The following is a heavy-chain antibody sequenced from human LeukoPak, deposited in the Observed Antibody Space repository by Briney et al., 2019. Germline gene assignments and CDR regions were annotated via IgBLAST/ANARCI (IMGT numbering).Heavy chain of an antibody. J-gene: IGHJ6*03. CDR1: GGSISSYY. V-gene: IGHV4-4*07. D-gene: IGHD6-13*01. CDR3: ARAFGGSSSWSDYYYYYMDV. Sequence: SETLSLTCTVSGGSISSYYWSWIRQPPGKGLEWIGRIYTSGSTNYNPSLKSRVTMSVDTSKNQFSLKLSSVTAADTAVYYCARAFGGSSSWSDYYYYYMDVWGKGTTVTVSS. CDR2: IYTSGST.